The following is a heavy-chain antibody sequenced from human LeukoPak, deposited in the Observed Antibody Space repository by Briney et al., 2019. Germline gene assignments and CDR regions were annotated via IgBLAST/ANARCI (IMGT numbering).Heavy chain of an antibody. CDR2: ITSTSVYI. Sequence: GGSLRLSCAASGFTFTRYSMNWVRQAPGKGLEWVAAITSTSVYIDYADSVTGRFTISRDNAKDSVFLQMDSPRADDTAVYYCARAAALYHSPSGSYTSHPCFDAWGQGTPVTVSS. V-gene: IGHV3-21*06. J-gene: IGHJ5*02. CDR1: GFTFTRYS. CDR3: ARAAALYHSPSGSYTSHPCFDA. D-gene: IGHD3-10*01.